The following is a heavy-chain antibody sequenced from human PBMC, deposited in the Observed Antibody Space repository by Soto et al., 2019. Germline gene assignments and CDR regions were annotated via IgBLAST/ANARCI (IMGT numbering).Heavy chain of an antibody. CDR2: ISYDGSNK. D-gene: IGHD6-25*01. J-gene: IGHJ6*02. CDR3: ARLYYYYYGMDV. CDR1: GFTFSSYG. V-gene: IGHV3-30*03. Sequence: PGGSLRLSCAASGFTFSSYGMHWVRQAPGKGLEWVAVISYDGSNKYYADSVKGRFTISRDNSKNTLYLQMNSLRAEDTAVYYAARLYYYYYGMDVWGQGTTVTVSS.